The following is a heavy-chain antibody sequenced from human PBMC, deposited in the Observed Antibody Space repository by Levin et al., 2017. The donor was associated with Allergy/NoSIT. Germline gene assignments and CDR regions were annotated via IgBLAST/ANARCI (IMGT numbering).Heavy chain of an antibody. CDR1: GFMFNNFG. CDR3: ARDVVEFDY. J-gene: IGHJ4*02. V-gene: IGHV3-23*01. CDR2: ITSGGST. D-gene: IGHD2-21*01. Sequence: GESLKISCAASGFMFNNFGMSWVRQAPGKGLEWVSTITSGGSTYYAESVKGRFTISRDNSKSTLDLQMNSLRADDTALYYCARDVVEFDYWGQGTLVTVSS.